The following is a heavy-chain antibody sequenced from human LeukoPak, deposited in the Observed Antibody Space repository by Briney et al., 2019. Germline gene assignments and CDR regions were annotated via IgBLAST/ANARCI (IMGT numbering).Heavy chain of an antibody. Sequence: GGSLRLSCAASGFTFSSYSMNWVRQAPGKGLEWVSYISSSSSYIYYADSVKGRFTISRDNAKNSLYLQMNSLRAEDTAVYYCARGSSGYSYGYGLDYWGQGTLVTVSS. CDR2: ISSSSSYI. V-gene: IGHV3-21*01. J-gene: IGHJ4*02. CDR1: GFTFSSYS. CDR3: ARGSSGYSYGYGLDY. D-gene: IGHD5-18*01.